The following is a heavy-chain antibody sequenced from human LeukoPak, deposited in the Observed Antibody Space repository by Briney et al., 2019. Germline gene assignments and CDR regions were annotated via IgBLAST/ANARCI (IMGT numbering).Heavy chain of an antibody. J-gene: IGHJ4*02. V-gene: IGHV1-2*02. D-gene: IGHD2-15*01. CDR3: VRDGVAAPEEFDY. CDR1: GYTFTAYY. CDR2: IADSGAT. Sequence: ASVKVSCKASGYTFTAYYMHWVRQAPGQGLEWMGWIADSGATNYVQKFQGRATMTRDTSISTAYMELSRLRSDDTAVYYCVRDGVAAPEEFDYWGQGTLVTVSS.